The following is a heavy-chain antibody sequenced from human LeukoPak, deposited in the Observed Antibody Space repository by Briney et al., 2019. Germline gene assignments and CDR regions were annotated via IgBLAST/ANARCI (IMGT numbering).Heavy chain of an antibody. V-gene: IGHV4-4*07. CDR3: ARGGTMGNANWFDP. D-gene: IGHD3-16*01. CDR1: GGSISNYY. Sequence: TSETPSLTCTVPGGSISNYYWSWIRQPAGKGLEWIGRIYSNGATNYNPSLKSRLTMSVDTSKNQFSLNLYSVTAADTAVYYCARGGTMGNANWFDPWGQGTLVTVSS. CDR2: IYSNGAT. J-gene: IGHJ5*02.